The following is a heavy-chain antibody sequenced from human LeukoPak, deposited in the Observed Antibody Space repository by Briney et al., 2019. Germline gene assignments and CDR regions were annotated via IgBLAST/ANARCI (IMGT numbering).Heavy chain of an antibody. J-gene: IGHJ3*02. V-gene: IGHV3-30*03. CDR2: ISYDGSNK. Sequence: GGSLRLSCAASGFTFSSYSMNWVRQAPGKGLEWVAVISYDGSNKYYADSVKGRFTISRDNSKNTLYLQMNSLRAEDTAVYYCARGGYSYGLNYAFDIWGQGTMVTVSS. D-gene: IGHD5-18*01. CDR1: GFTFSSYS. CDR3: ARGGYSYGLNYAFDI.